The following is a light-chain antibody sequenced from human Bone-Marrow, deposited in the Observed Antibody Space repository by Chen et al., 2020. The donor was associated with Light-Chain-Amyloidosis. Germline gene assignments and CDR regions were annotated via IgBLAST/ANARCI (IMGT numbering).Light chain of an antibody. J-gene: IGLJ3*02. CDR1: GIGSLK. CDR2: DDT. Sequence: SYALTQPPSVSVAPGQTATITCGGTGIGSLKVHWYQQKAGQAPVMVVYDDTDRPAGIPERLSGSKSGNAATLTISRVEAGDEADYYCQVWEGSSDEVVFGGGTRLTVL. CDR3: QVWEGSSDEVV. V-gene: IGLV3-21*02.